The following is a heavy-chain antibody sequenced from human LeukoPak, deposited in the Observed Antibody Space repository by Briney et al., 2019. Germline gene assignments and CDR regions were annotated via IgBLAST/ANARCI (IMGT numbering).Heavy chain of an antibody. CDR2: LYYGGST. CDR3: ARAKFIGDSSGYYDDGFDY. CDR1: GGSISSASYF. Sequence: SETLSLTCTVSGGSISSASYFWGWIRQPPGKGLEWIGTLYYGGSTYYNASLKSRVTMSGDTSRNQFSLRLSSVTAADTAVYYCARAKFIGDSSGYYDDGFDYWGQGTVVIVSS. J-gene: IGHJ4*02. D-gene: IGHD3-22*01. V-gene: IGHV4-39*07.